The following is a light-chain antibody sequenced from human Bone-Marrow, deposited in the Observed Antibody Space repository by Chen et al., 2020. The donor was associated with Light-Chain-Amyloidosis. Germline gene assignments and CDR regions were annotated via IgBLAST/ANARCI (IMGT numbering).Light chain of an antibody. Sequence: SYELTQPPSVSVSPGQTARIPCSGDDLPTKYAYWYQQKPGQATVLVIHRDTERPSGISERFSGSSSGTTATLTISGVQAEDEADYHCQSADSSGTYEVIFGGGTKLTVL. V-gene: IGLV3-25*03. CDR3: QSADSSGTYEVI. J-gene: IGLJ2*01. CDR2: RDT. CDR1: DLPTKY.